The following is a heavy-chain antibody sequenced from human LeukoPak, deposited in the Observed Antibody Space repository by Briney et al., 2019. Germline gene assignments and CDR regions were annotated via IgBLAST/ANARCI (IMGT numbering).Heavy chain of an antibody. D-gene: IGHD1-1*01. Sequence: SETLSLTCTVSGGSISSSYYYWGWIRRPPRKGLQWIGSIYYSGSTYYNPSLKSRVTISLDTSKNQFSLKLYSVTAADTAVYYCARDHGTARGDYWGQGTLVTVSS. J-gene: IGHJ4*02. V-gene: IGHV4-39*07. CDR1: GGSISSSYYY. CDR3: ARDHGTARGDY. CDR2: IYYSGST.